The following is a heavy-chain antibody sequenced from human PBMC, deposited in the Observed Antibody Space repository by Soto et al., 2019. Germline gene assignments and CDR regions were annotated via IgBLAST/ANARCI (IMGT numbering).Heavy chain of an antibody. Sequence: QVQLQESCPGLVKPSETLSLTGTVSGGAFSRYYWSWIRQPPGKGLWWIGYIYYSGSTNYNPSLKSRVTISVDTSKNQFSLKLSSVTAADTAVYYCARYVVVPAAHGNIIDAFAIWCQGTMVTVSS. CDR1: GGAFSRYY. CDR3: ARYVVVPAAHGNIIDAFAI. CDR2: IYYSGST. D-gene: IGHD2-2*01. V-gene: IGHV4-59*01. J-gene: IGHJ3*02.